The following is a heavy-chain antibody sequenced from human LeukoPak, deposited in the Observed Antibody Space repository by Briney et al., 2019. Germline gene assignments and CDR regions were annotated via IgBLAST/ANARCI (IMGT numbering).Heavy chain of an antibody. D-gene: IGHD3-22*01. CDR2: ISYDGSNK. V-gene: IGHV3-30-3*01. J-gene: IGHJ4*02. Sequence: QTGGSLRLSCAASGFTFSSYAMHWVRQAPGKGLEWVAVISYDGSNKYYADSVKGRFTISRDNSKNTLYLQMNSLRAEDTAVYYCARGLDVYWGQGTLVTVSS. CDR3: ARGLDVY. CDR1: GFTFSSYA.